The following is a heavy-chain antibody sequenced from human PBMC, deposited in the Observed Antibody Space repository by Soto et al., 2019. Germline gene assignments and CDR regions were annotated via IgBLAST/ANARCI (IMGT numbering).Heavy chain of an antibody. J-gene: IGHJ4*02. CDR3: AHSSWWEPPPPYYFDY. CDR1: GFSLSTSGVG. D-gene: IGHD1-26*01. Sequence: QITLKESGPTLVKPTQTLTLTCTFSGFSLSTSGVGVGWIRQPPGKALEWLALIYWDDDKRYSPSLKSRLTITXXTXKXXVVLTMTNMDPVDTATYYCAHSSWWEPPPPYYFDYWGQGTLVTVSS. V-gene: IGHV2-5*02. CDR2: IYWDDDK.